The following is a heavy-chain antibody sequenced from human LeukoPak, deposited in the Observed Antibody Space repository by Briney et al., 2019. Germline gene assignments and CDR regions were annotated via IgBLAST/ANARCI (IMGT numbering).Heavy chain of an antibody. Sequence: SETLSLTCTVSGGSISSSSYYWGWIRQPPGKGLEWIGSIYYSGSTYYNPSLKSRVTISVDRSKNQFSLNLTSVTAADTAMYYCARVAERTWLPYDAAFDIWGLGTKVTVSS. CDR2: IYYSGST. D-gene: IGHD3-9*01. J-gene: IGHJ3*02. V-gene: IGHV4-39*07. CDR1: GGSISSSSYY. CDR3: ARVAERTWLPYDAAFDI.